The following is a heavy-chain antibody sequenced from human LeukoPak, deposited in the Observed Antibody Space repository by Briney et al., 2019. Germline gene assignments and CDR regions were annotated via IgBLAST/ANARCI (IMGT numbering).Heavy chain of an antibody. V-gene: IGHV4-39*01. Sequence: PSQTLCLTCSISGDSITTNSYWWGWIRPSPGKGLEWIGSIYSSGNSYYNPSLKTRATISPDTSKNQYSLRLTSVTAPDTPLYFCTGRWIWDIEVANWFDSWGQGILVIVSS. CDR3: TGRWIWDIEVANWFDS. CDR1: GDSITTNSYW. CDR2: IYSSGNS. D-gene: IGHD2-15*01. J-gene: IGHJ5*01.